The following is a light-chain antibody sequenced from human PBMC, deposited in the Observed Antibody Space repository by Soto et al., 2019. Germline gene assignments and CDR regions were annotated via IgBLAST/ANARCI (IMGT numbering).Light chain of an antibody. CDR2: GHN. CDR3: QSYDSSLSGSGV. CDR1: YSNIGAGYE. V-gene: IGLV1-40*01. Sequence: QSVLTQPPSVSGAPGQRVTISCTGSYSNIGAGYEVHWYQQIPGTAPKLLISGHNNRPSRVPDRFFGSKSGTSASLTIIGLQAEDEADYYCQSYDSSLSGSGVFGGGT. J-gene: IGLJ3*02.